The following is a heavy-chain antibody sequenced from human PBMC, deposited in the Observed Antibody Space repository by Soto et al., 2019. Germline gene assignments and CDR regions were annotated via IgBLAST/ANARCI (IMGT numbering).Heavy chain of an antibody. Sequence: PVKVSCKASGGTFSSYAISWVRQAPGQGLEWMGGIIPIFGTANYAQKFQGRVTITADESTSTAYMELSSLRSEDTAVYYCARDVSVAWDIDAFDIWGQGTMVTVSS. D-gene: IGHD1-26*01. CDR3: ARDVSVAWDIDAFDI. CDR2: IIPIFGTA. J-gene: IGHJ3*02. V-gene: IGHV1-69*13. CDR1: GGTFSSYA.